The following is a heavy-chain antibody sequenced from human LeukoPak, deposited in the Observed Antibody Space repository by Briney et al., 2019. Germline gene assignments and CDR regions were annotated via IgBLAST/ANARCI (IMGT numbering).Heavy chain of an antibody. CDR3: ARVPHLRYFDWLSPPYYYGMDV. D-gene: IGHD3-9*01. V-gene: IGHV4-34*01. CDR1: GGSFSGYY. Sequence: PSETLSLTCAVYGGSFSGYYWSWIRQPPGKGLEWIGEINHSGSTNYNPSLKSRVTISVDTSKNQFSLKLSSVTAADTAVYYCARVPHLRYFDWLSPPYYYGMDVWGQGTTVTVSS. J-gene: IGHJ6*02. CDR2: INHSGST.